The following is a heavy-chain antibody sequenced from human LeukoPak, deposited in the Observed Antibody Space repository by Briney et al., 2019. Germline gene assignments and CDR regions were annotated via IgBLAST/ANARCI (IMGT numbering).Heavy chain of an antibody. J-gene: IGHJ5*02. CDR1: EFTFSNYA. Sequence: GGSLRLSCAASEFTFSNYAMNWVRQAPGKGLECVSVISGGGGRTYSADAVKGRFTISRDNTKNTLYMQMDSLRAEDTALYYCAKGSGINHYHWIDPWGQGTLVTVSS. D-gene: IGHD1-14*01. V-gene: IGHV3-23*01. CDR3: AKGSGINHYHWIDP. CDR2: ISGGGGRT.